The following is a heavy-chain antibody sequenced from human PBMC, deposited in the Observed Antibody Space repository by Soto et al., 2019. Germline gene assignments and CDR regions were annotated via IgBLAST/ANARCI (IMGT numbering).Heavy chain of an antibody. Sequence: GASVKVSCKASGYTFTSYAMHWVRQAPGQRLEWMGWINAGNGNTKYSQKFQGRVTITRDTSASTAYMELSSLRSEDTAVYYCARGPRIAAAGTVHPDYYYYYGMDVWGQGTTVTVSS. CDR3: ARGPRIAAAGTVHPDYYYYYGMDV. CDR2: INAGNGNT. J-gene: IGHJ6*02. V-gene: IGHV1-3*01. D-gene: IGHD6-13*01. CDR1: GYTFTSYA.